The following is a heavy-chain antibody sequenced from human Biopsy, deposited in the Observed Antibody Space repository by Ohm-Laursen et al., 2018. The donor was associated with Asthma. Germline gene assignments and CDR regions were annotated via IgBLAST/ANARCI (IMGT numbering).Heavy chain of an antibody. J-gene: IGHJ6*02. CDR1: GYTFTSYY. V-gene: IGHV1-46*01. CDR3: ARAMDYSHYYGIDV. D-gene: IGHD3-10*01. CDR2: INPFGGSS. Sequence: ASVKVSCKASGYTFTSYYMHWVRQAPGHGLEWMGMINPFGGSSNFAQKFQGRLTMTRDTSTRTVYMELSSLRSEDTAVYFCARAMDYSHYYGIDVWGQGTTVTVS.